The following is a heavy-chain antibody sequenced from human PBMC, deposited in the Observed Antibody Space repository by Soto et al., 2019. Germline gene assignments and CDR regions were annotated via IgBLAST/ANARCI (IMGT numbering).Heavy chain of an antibody. CDR1: GFSVTNSY. D-gene: IGHD5-18*01. V-gene: IGHV3-53*02. CDR2: LYSSGTT. CDR3: ARDWSKFSYNYPYDYAMDA. J-gene: IGHJ6*02. Sequence: EVQLVETGGGLIQPGGSLRLSCTVSGFSVTNSYINWVRQAPGKGLEWVSILYSSGTTYYADSVRGRFTVSRDDSKNTLFLHMNSLRDDDTAVYYCARDWSKFSYNYPYDYAMDAWGQGTTVTVSS.